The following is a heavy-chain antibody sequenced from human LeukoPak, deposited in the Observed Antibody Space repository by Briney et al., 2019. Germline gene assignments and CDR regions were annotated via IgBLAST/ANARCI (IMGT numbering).Heavy chain of an antibody. V-gene: IGHV1-3*01. CDR2: MNAGNGNT. CDR1: GYIFTDYA. D-gene: IGHD2-15*01. CDR3: ARGRGTSGSNRDFYYYYYMDV. J-gene: IGHJ6*03. Sequence: ASVKVSCKASGYIFTDYAIHWLRQAPGQRPEWMGWMNAGNGNTKYSQKFQGRITLTRDTSAATAYMELSSLRHDDLAVYYCARGRGTSGSNRDFYYYYYMDVWGKGATVTIS.